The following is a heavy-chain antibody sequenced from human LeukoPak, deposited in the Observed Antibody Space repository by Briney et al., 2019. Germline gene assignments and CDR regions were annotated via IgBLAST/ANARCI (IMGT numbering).Heavy chain of an antibody. D-gene: IGHD3-3*01. V-gene: IGHV4-34*01. J-gene: IGHJ4*02. CDR1: GGSFSGYY. CDR2: VHHTGST. Sequence: SETLSLTCAVYGGSFSGYYWSWIRQPPGKGLEWIGEVHHTGSTNYNPSLKSRVTISVDTSKNQFSLKLTSVTAADTAVYYCAFRSRVFGNQNYWGQGTLVTVSS. CDR3: AFRSRVFGNQNY.